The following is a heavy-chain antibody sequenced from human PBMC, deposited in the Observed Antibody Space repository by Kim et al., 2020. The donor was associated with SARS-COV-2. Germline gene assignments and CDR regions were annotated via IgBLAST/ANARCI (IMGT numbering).Heavy chain of an antibody. J-gene: IGHJ4*02. Sequence: GESLKISCKGSGYSFTSYWISWVRQMPGKGLEWMGRIDPSDSYTNYSPSFQGHVTISADKSISTAYLQWSSLKASDTAMYYCAAMRRIVVVPARVPAHEEVDYWGQGTLVTVSS. CDR3: AAMRRIVVVPARVPAHEEVDY. V-gene: IGHV5-10-1*01. CDR2: IDPSDSYT. D-gene: IGHD2-2*01. CDR1: GYSFTSYW.